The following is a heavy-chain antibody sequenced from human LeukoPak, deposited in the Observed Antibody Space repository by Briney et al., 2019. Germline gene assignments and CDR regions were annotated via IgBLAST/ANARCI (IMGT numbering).Heavy chain of an antibody. V-gene: IGHV3-9*01. CDR2: ISWNSATI. CDR3: VRDIGRSGRYDFGL. Sequence: GGSLRLSCAASGFTFDDYGMHWVRQVPGKGLEWISSISWNSATIDYVDSVKGRFTTSTDNAEHSLYLQMNSLRVDDSAFYYRVRDIGRSGRYDFGLWGHGTLVTVSS. J-gene: IGHJ4*01. D-gene: IGHD2-15*01. CDR1: GFTFDDYG.